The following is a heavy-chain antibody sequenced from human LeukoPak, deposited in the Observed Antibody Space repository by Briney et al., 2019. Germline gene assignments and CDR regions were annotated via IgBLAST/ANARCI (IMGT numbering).Heavy chain of an antibody. D-gene: IGHD3-3*01. CDR2: ISAYNGNT. CDR1: GYTFTSYG. J-gene: IGHJ6*03. V-gene: IGHV1-18*01. CDR3: ARDTRSRITIFGVIYYYYYMDV. Sequence: GASVKVSCKASGYTFTSYGISWVRQAPGQGLEWMGWISAYNGNTNYAQKLQGRVTMTTDTSTSTAYMELRSLRSDDTAVYYCARDTRSRITIFGVIYYYYYMDVWGKGTTVTVSS.